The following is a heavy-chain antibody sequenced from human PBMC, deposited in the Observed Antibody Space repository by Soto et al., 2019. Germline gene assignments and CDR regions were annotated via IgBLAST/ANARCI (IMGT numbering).Heavy chain of an antibody. CDR2: ISYAGSNK. CDR3: AREWLQSPSWFDP. J-gene: IGHJ5*02. V-gene: IGHV3-30-3*01. D-gene: IGHD5-12*01. Sequence: QVQLVESGGGVVQPGRSLRLSCAASGFTFSSYAMHWVRQAPGKGLEWVAVISYAGSNKYYADSVKGRFTISRDNSKNALYLQMNSLRAEDTAVYYCAREWLQSPSWFDPWGQGTLVTVSS. CDR1: GFTFSSYA.